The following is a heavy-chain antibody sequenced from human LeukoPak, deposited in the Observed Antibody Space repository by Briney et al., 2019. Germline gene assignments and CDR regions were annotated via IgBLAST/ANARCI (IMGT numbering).Heavy chain of an antibody. Sequence: GGSLRLSCAASGFTFSKYWMSWVRQAPGKGLEWVANIKEDGSEKYYVDSVKGRFTTSRDNAKNSLYLQMNSLRAEDTAVYYCARDGSSFDYWGQGTLVTVSS. V-gene: IGHV3-7*01. J-gene: IGHJ4*02. CDR2: IKEDGSEK. CDR1: GFTFSKYW. CDR3: ARDGSSFDY. D-gene: IGHD2-15*01.